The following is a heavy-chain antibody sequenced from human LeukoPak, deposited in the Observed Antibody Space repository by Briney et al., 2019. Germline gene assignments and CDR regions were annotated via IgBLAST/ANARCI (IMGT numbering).Heavy chain of an antibody. Sequence: GASVKVSCKAPGYTFTSYGISWVRQAPGQGLEWMGWISAYNGNTNYAQKLQGRVTMTTDTSTSTAYMELRSLRSDDTAVYYCASLYYYGSGSYMVDPWGQGTLVTVSS. D-gene: IGHD3-10*01. CDR2: ISAYNGNT. J-gene: IGHJ5*02. CDR3: ASLYYYGSGSYMVDP. CDR1: GYTFTSYG. V-gene: IGHV1-18*01.